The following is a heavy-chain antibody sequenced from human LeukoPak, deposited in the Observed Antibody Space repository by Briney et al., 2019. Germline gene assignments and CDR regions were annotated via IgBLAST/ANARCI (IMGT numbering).Heavy chain of an antibody. CDR1: GFTFSSYA. CDR2: ISGNGGTT. V-gene: IGHV3-23*01. J-gene: IGHJ6*02. D-gene: IGHD6-13*01. Sequence: PGGSLRLSCAASGFTFSSYAMTWVRQAPGRGLEWVSAISGNGGTTYYADSVKGRFTISRDNSKNTLYLQMSSLRAEDTAVYYCVKRRIAAAGTGVDVWGQGTTVTVSS. CDR3: VKRRIAAAGTGVDV.